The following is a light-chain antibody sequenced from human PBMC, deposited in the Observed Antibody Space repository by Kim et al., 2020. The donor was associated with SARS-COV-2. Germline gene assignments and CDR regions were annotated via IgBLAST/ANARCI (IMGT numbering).Light chain of an antibody. CDR3: SSYAGSNNYV. CDR1: SSDIGGYDY. V-gene: IGLV2-8*01. CDR2: EVS. Sequence: GQSVTIACTGNSSDIGGYDYVSWYQHHPGKAPKLMIYEVSKRPSGVPDRFSGSKSGNTASLTVSGLQAEDEADYYCSSYAGSNNYVFGPGTKVTVL. J-gene: IGLJ1*01.